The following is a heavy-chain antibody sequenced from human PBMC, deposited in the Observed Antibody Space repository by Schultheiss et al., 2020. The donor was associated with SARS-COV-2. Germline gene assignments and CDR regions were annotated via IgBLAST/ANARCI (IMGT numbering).Heavy chain of an antibody. D-gene: IGHD6-19*01. V-gene: IGHV4-30-4*01. J-gene: IGHJ4*02. CDR2: IYYSGST. CDR1: GGSISSGDYY. CDR3: ARVSEQWLVRTIDY. Sequence: SETLSLTCTVSGGSISSGDYYWSWIRQPPGKGLEWIGYIYYSGSTYYNPSLKSRVTISVDTSKNQFSLKLSSVTAADTAVYYCARVSEQWLVRTIDYWGQGTLVTVSS.